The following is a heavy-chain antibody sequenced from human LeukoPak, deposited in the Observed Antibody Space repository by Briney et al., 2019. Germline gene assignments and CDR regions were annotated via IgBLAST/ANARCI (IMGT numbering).Heavy chain of an antibody. Sequence: PGRSLRLSCAASGFTFNNYAMHWVRQAPGKGLEWVGFIRSKAYGGTTEYAASVKGRFTISRDDSKSIAYLQMNSLKTEDAAVYYCTSTADYYYGMDVWGQGTTVTVSS. CDR1: GFTFNNYA. CDR3: TSTADYYYGMDV. J-gene: IGHJ6*02. CDR2: IRSKAYGGTT. D-gene: IGHD4-17*01. V-gene: IGHV3-49*04.